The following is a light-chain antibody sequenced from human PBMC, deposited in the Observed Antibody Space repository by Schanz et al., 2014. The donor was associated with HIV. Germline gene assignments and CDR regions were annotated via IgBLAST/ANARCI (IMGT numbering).Light chain of an antibody. J-gene: IGLJ3*02. CDR2: DVT. CDR3: STYTGSNTWV. CDR1: SSDVGGYNY. V-gene: IGLV2-14*03. Sequence: QSALTQPPSASGSPGQSVAISCTGTSSDVGGYNYVSWYQQHPGEAPRLIIYDVTSRPSGVSARFSASRFGDTASLTISGLQAEDEADYYCSTYTGSNTWVFGGGTKLTVL.